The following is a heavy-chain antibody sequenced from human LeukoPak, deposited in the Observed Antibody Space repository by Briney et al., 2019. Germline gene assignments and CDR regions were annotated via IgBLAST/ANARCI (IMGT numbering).Heavy chain of an antibody. CDR2: ISASGGST. CDR1: GLTFSSYA. Sequence: GGSLRLSCAASGLTFSSYAMSWVRQAPGKGLEWVSGISASGGSTYYADSVKGRFTISRDNSKNTLYLQMNSLRAEDTAVYYCAKGGYSGYDYVDYWGQGTLVTVSS. D-gene: IGHD5-12*01. V-gene: IGHV3-23*01. CDR3: AKGGYSGYDYVDY. J-gene: IGHJ4*02.